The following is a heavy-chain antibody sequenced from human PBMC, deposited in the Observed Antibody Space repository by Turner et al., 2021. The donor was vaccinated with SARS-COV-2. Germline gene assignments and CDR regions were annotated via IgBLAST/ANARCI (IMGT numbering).Heavy chain of an antibody. V-gene: IGHV1-69*01. CDR2: IIAIIGTA. Sequence: VQLVQSGSEVRKPGASVKVPCKASEAPFSTYAISWVRQAPGQALEWMRGIIAIIGTANYEKKYQGRVTSSADDSTSKGYMELSSLRSEDTAVDYCAREDVYYDSSGNYSDYWGQGTLVTVSS. J-gene: IGHJ4*02. D-gene: IGHD3-22*01. CDR1: EAPFSTYA. CDR3: AREDVYYDSSGNYSDY.